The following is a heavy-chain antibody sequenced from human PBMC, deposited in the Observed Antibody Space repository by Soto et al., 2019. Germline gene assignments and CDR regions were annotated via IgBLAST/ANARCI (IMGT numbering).Heavy chain of an antibody. D-gene: IGHD3-10*01. CDR2: IYHSGST. CDR3: ARVSGGMDV. V-gene: IGHV4-30-2*01. Sequence: PSETLSLTCAVSGGSISSGGYSWGWIRQPPGKGLEWIGYIYHSGSTYYNPSLKSRVTISVDRSKNQFSLKLSSVTAADTAVYYCARVSGGMDVWGQGPTVTVSS. CDR1: GGSISSGGYS. J-gene: IGHJ6*02.